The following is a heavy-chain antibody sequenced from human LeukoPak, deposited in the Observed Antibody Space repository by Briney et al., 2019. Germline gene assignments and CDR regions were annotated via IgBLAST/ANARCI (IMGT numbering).Heavy chain of an antibody. J-gene: IGHJ3*02. Sequence: GGSLRLSCAAAGFAFSSNALSWVRQAPGEGLDWVSSISVSSTTYYFDSVKGRFTISRDNSKNTLYLQMNSLRAEDTAVYYCALYCGGGSCYSMGGAFDIWGQGTVVTVSS. CDR1: GFAFSSNA. D-gene: IGHD2-15*01. CDR2: ISVSSTT. CDR3: ALYCGGGSCYSMGGAFDI. V-gene: IGHV3-23*01.